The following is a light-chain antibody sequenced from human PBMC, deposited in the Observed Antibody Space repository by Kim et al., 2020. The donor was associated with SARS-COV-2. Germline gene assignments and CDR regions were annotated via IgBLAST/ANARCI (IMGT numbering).Light chain of an antibody. CDR3: LQYDDRPLT. Sequence: ASVGDRVTITCQASQDISDYLKWYQQKPGKAPQLLIYDASKLQTGVPERFSGGGSGTHFTFTISSLLPGVIGTYYCLQYDDRPLTFGGGTKVDIK. J-gene: IGKJ4*01. CDR1: QDISDY. CDR2: DAS. V-gene: IGKV1-33*01.